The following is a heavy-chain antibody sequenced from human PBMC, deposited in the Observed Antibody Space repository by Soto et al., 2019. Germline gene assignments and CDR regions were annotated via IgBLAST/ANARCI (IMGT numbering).Heavy chain of an antibody. D-gene: IGHD2-2*01. CDR2: IFTGGTT. J-gene: IGHJ6*02. V-gene: IGHV3-53*02. CDR1: GFTVTGNY. Sequence: EVQLVETGGGLIQPGGSLRLSCAASGFTVTGNYMSWVRQAPGKGLEWVSLIFTGGTTYYADSVKGRFTISRDNSKNTLYLQMNSLRAEDTAVYYCAGQTYQLCHSSYYAMDVWGQGTTVTVSS. CDR3: AGQTYQLCHSSYYAMDV.